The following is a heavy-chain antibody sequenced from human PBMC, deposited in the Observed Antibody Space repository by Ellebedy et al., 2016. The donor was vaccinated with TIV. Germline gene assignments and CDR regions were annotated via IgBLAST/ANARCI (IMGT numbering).Heavy chain of an antibody. CDR3: ARFRKEMWNLAFDI. CDR1: GGSFSGYY. CDR2: INHSGST. D-gene: IGHD1-7*01. J-gene: IGHJ3*02. V-gene: IGHV4-34*01. Sequence: MPSETLSLTCAVYGGSFSGYYWSWIRQPPGKGLEWIGEINHSGSTSYNPSLESRVTISLDTSKNQFSLKLSSVTAADTAVYYCARFRKEMWNLAFDIWGQGTMVTVSS.